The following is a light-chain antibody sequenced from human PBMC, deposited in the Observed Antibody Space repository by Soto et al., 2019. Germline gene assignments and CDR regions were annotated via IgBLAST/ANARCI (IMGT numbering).Light chain of an antibody. Sequence: DIQMTQSPSTLSASVGDRVTITCRASQSISSWLAWYQQKPGKAPKLLIYKASSLESGVPSRFSGSGSGTEFTLNITSLQPDDFATYYCQQYSSYSFGQGTKVEIK. J-gene: IGKJ1*01. CDR1: QSISSW. CDR2: KAS. V-gene: IGKV1-5*03. CDR3: QQYSSYS.